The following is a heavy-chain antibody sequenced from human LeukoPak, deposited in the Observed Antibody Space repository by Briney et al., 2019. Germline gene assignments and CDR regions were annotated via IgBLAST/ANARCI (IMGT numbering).Heavy chain of an antibody. CDR2: ISSSSSTI. J-gene: IGHJ4*02. D-gene: IGHD6-19*01. Sequence: PGGSLRLSCAASGFTFSSYSMNWVRQAPGKGLEWVSYISSSSSTIYYADSVKGRFTISRDNAKNSLYLQMNSLRAEDTAVYYCARDGAAVAGSPFDYWGQGTLVTVSS. CDR1: GFTFSSYS. CDR3: ARDGAAVAGSPFDY. V-gene: IGHV3-48*04.